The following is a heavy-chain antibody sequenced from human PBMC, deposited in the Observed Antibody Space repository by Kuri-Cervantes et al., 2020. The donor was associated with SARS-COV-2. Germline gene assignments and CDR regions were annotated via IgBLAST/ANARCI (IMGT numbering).Heavy chain of an antibody. Sequence: GESLKISCAASGFTFSNAWMSWVRQAPGKGLEWVGRIKSKTDGGTTDYAAPVKGRFTISRDDSKNTLYLQMNSLRAEDTAVYYCARDRRRDDFWSGYSIKFKYYYYGMDVWGQGTTVTVSS. CDR2: IKSKTDGGTT. CDR3: ARDRRRDDFWSGYSIKFKYYYYGMDV. CDR1: GFTFSNAW. D-gene: IGHD3-3*01. V-gene: IGHV3-15*01. J-gene: IGHJ6*02.